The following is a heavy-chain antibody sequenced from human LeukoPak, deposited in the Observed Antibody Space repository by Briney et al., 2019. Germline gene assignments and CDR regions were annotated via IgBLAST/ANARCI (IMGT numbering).Heavy chain of an antibody. D-gene: IGHD1-26*01. V-gene: IGHV1-69*05. Sequence: SVKVSCKASGGTFSSYAISWVRQAPGQGLEWMGRIIPIFGTANYAQKFQARVTITTDESTSTAYMELSSLRSEDTAVYYCAREPVGATKRFDYWGQGTLVTVSS. CDR2: IIPIFGTA. CDR1: GGTFSSYA. CDR3: AREPVGATKRFDY. J-gene: IGHJ4*02.